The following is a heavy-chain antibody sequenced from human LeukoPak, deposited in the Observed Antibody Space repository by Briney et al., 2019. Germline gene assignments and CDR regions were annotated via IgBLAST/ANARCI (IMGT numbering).Heavy chain of an antibody. V-gene: IGHV4-34*01. CDR3: VRGMYSSSWANYFDY. J-gene: IGHJ4*02. CDR2: INHSGST. D-gene: IGHD6-13*01. Sequence: KPSETLSLTCAVYGGSFSGYYWSWIRQPPGKGLEWIGEINHSGSTNYNPSLKSRVTISVDTSKNQFSLKLSSVTAADTAVYYCVRGMYSSSWANYFDYWGQGTLVTVSS. CDR1: GGSFSGYY.